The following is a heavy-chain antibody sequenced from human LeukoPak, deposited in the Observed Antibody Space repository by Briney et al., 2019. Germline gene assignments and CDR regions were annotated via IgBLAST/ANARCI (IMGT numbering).Heavy chain of an antibody. CDR1: GYTFTSYG. CDR2: MNPNSGNT. J-gene: IGHJ4*02. V-gene: IGHV1-8*03. CDR3: ARGIRGDFWSGYYYDY. D-gene: IGHD3-3*01. Sequence: ASVKVSCKASGYTFTSYGISWVRQAPGQGLEWMGWMNPNSGNTGYAQKFQGRVTITRNTSISTAYMELSSLRSEDTAVYCCARGIRGDFWSGYYYDYWGQGTLVTVSS.